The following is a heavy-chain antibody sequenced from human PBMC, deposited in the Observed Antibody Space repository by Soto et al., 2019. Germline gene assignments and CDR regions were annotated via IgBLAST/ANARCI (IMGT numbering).Heavy chain of an antibody. J-gene: IGHJ4*02. D-gene: IGHD5-18*01. CDR3: ASGSAMGADL. Sequence: GASLKVSCKASGVTSSTHTITWVRQAPGQGLEWMGGIIPLLGTGHKPQTLQGRNTIIADKSTSTAYMELSSLRSEDTAVYFGASGSAMGADLWGQGTLVTVSS. V-gene: IGHV1-69*06. CDR2: IIPLLGTG. CDR1: GVTSSTHT.